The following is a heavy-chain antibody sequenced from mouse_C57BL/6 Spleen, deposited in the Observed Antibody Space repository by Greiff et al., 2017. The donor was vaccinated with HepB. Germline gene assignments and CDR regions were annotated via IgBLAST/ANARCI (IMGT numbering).Heavy chain of an antibody. CDR1: GFTFSSYA. J-gene: IGHJ2*01. D-gene: IGHD1-1*01. CDR2: ISSGGDYI. V-gene: IGHV5-9-1*02. CDR3: TRAGSSYDFDY. Sequence: EVKLVESGEGLVKPGGSLKLSCAASGFTFSSYAMSWVRQTPEKRLEWVAYISSGGDYIYYADTVKGRFTISRDNARNTLYLQMSSLKSEDTAMYYCTRAGSSYDFDYWGQGTTLTVSS.